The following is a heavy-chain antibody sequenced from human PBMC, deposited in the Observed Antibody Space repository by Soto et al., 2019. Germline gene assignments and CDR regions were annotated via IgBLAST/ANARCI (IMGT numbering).Heavy chain of an antibody. D-gene: IGHD3-22*01. V-gene: IGHV4-30-2*01. J-gene: IGHJ5*02. CDR2: IYHTGTT. Sequence: SETLSLTCTVSGGSINSGDDSWTWIRQPPGKGLEWIGYIYHTGTTYYNMSLKSRVTISVDRSKNQFSLKLSSVTSADTAVYYCARGINDYDSSGDSWFDPWGQGTLVTVSS. CDR1: GGSINSGDDS. CDR3: ARGINDYDSSGDSWFDP.